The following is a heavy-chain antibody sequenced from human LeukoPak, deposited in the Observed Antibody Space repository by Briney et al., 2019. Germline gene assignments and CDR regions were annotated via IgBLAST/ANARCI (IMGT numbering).Heavy chain of an antibody. V-gene: IGHV1-2*02. J-gene: IGHJ4*02. CDR1: GYTFTGYY. Sequence: ASVKVSCKASGYTFTGYYMHWVRQAPGQGLEWMGWINPNSGGTNYAQKFQGRVTMTRDTSISTAYMELSRLRSDDTAVYYCARGALPAYYSDSSGYPIDYWGQGTLVTVSS. D-gene: IGHD3-22*01. CDR2: INPNSGGT. CDR3: ARGALPAYYSDSSGYPIDY.